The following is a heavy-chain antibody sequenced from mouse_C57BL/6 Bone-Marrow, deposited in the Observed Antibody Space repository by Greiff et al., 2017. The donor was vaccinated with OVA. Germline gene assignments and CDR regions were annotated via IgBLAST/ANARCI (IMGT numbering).Heavy chain of an antibody. Sequence: EVKLQQSGPELVKPGASVKIPCKASGYTFTDYNMDWVKQSHGKSLEWIGDINPNNGGTIYNQKFKGKATLTVDKSSSTAYMELRSLTSEDTAVYYCARPITTVVDRYYFDYWGQGTTLTVSS. CDR3: ARPITTVVDRYYFDY. CDR2: INPNNGGT. V-gene: IGHV1-18*01. CDR1: GYTFTDYN. J-gene: IGHJ2*01. D-gene: IGHD1-1*01.